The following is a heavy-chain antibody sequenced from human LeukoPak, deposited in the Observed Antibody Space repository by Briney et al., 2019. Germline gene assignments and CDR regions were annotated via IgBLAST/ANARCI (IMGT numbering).Heavy chain of an antibody. V-gene: IGHV3-9*01. CDR1: GFTFDVYA. J-gene: IGHJ4*02. D-gene: IGHD4-23*01. Sequence: GRSLRLSCAASGFTFDVYAMHWVRQAPGKGLEWVSGISWNSGSIGYADSVKGRFTISRDNAKNSLYLQMNSLRAEDTAVYYCARDLNDYGGIFDYWGQGTLVTVSS. CDR3: ARDLNDYGGIFDY. CDR2: ISWNSGSI.